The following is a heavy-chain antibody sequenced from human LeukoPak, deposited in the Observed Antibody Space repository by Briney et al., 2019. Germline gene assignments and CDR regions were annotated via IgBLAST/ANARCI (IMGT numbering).Heavy chain of an antibody. D-gene: IGHD5-24*01. J-gene: IGHJ2*01. CDR3: ARHRGDGYNQRMYWYFDL. Sequence: KPSETLSLTCSVSGGSINSGYWSWIRQPPGKGLEWIGLLYPSGSTNYNPSLKSRVTISVDTSKNQFSLKLSSVTAADTAVYYCARHRGDGYNQRMYWYFDLWGRGTLVTVSS. V-gene: IGHV4-59*08. CDR1: GGSINSGY. CDR2: LYPSGST.